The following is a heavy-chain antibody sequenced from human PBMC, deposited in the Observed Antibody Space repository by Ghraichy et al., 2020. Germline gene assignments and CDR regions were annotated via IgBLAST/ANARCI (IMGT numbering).Heavy chain of an antibody. Sequence: SETLSLTCTVSGGSVSSGSYYWSWIRQPPGKGLEWIGYIYYSGSTNYNPSLKSRVTISVDTSKNQFSLKLSSVTAADTAVYYCARTSGSRGYWGQGTLVTVSS. CDR3: ARTSGSRGY. D-gene: IGHD1-26*01. J-gene: IGHJ4*02. CDR1: GGSVSSGSYY. CDR2: IYYSGST. V-gene: IGHV4-61*01.